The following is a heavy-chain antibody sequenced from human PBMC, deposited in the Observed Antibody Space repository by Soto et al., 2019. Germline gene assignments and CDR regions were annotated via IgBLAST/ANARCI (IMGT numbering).Heavy chain of an antibody. V-gene: IGHV3-11*01. CDR3: ARGSVYYDFWSGYYERGGPNWFDP. CDR1: GFTFSDYY. Sequence: EGSLRLSCAASGFTFSDYYMSWIRQAPGKGLEWVSYISSSGSTIYYADSVKGRFTISRDNAKNSLYLQMNSLRAEDTAVYYCARGSVYYDFWSGYYERGGPNWFDPWGQGTLVTVSS. CDR2: ISSSGSTI. J-gene: IGHJ5*02. D-gene: IGHD3-3*01.